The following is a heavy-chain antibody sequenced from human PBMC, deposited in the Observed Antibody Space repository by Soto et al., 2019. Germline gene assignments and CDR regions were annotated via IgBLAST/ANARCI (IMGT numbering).Heavy chain of an antibody. J-gene: IGHJ4*02. D-gene: IGHD6-13*01. CDR2: ISYDGSNK. V-gene: IGHV3-30-3*01. Sequence: SLRLSCAASGFTFSSYAMHWVRQAPGKGLEWVAVISYDGSNKYYADSVKGRFTISRDNSKNTLYLQMNSLRAEDTAVYYCARARYSSSRKFLETDYWGQGTLVTVSS. CDR1: GFTFSSYA. CDR3: ARARYSSSRKFLETDY.